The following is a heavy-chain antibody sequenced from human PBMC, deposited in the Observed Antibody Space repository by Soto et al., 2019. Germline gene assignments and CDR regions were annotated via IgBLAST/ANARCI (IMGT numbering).Heavy chain of an antibody. D-gene: IGHD3-3*01. V-gene: IGHV3-33*01. CDR3: ASSTRDDFWSGDYYGMDV. J-gene: IGHJ6*02. CDR1: GFTFSSYG. Sequence: QVQLVESGGGVVQPGRSLRLSCAASGFTFSSYGMHWVRQAPGKGLEWVAVIWYDGSNKYYADSVKGRFTISRDNSKNTLYLQMNSLRAEDTAVYYCASSTRDDFWSGDYYGMDVWGQGTTVTVSS. CDR2: IWYDGSNK.